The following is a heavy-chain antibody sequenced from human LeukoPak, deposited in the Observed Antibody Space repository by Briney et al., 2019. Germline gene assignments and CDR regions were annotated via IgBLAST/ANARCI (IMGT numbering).Heavy chain of an antibody. CDR3: ARDSVAAAVQLVYYFDY. D-gene: IGHD6-13*01. Sequence: SQTLSLTFAISGDSVSSNSAAWNWIRQSPSRGLEWLGRTYYRSKWYNDYAVSVKSRITINPDTSKNQFSLQLNSVTPEDTAVYYCARDSVAAAVQLVYYFDYWGQGTLVTVSS. CDR1: GDSVSSNSAA. CDR2: TYYRSKWYN. V-gene: IGHV6-1*01. J-gene: IGHJ4*02.